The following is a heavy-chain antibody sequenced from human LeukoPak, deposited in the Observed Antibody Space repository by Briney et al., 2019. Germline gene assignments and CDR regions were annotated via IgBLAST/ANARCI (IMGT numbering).Heavy chain of an antibody. CDR2: INHSGST. CDR3: ARERAARVATYYYYGMDV. D-gene: IGHD5-12*01. Sequence: SENLSLTCAVYGGSLSGYYWSWIRQPPGKGLEWIGEINHSGSTNYNPSLKSRVTISVDTSKNQFSLKLSSVTAADTAVYYCARERAARVATYYYYGMDVWGKGATVTVSS. J-gene: IGHJ6*04. CDR1: GGSLSGYY. V-gene: IGHV4-34*01.